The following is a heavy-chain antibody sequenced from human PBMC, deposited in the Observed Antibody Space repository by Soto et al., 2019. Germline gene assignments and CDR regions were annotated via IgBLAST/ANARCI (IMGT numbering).Heavy chain of an antibody. CDR3: ARDCVRYDFWSGPYY. CDR1: GGSISTYY. J-gene: IGHJ6*01. CDR2: IYYSGST. Sequence: PSGTPSLTCTVSGGSISTYYWSWVRQPPGKGLEWIGYIYYSGSTNYNPSLKSRVTISVDTSKNQFSLKLSSVSAADTAVYDCARDCVRYDFWSGPYY. D-gene: IGHD3-3*01. V-gene: IGHV4-59*01.